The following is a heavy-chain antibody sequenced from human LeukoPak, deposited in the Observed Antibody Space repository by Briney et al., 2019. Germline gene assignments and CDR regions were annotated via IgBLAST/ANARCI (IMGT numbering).Heavy chain of an antibody. CDR1: GYTFTGYY. CDR3: ATASQSRGGLYAFDI. CDR2: INPNSGGT. Sequence: ASVKVSCKASGYTFTGYYMHWVRQAPGQGLEWMGWINPNSGGTNYAQEFQGRVTMTRDTSISTAYMELSRLRSDDTAVYYCATASQSRGGLYAFDIWGQGTMVTVSS. V-gene: IGHV1-2*02. D-gene: IGHD3/OR15-3a*01. J-gene: IGHJ3*02.